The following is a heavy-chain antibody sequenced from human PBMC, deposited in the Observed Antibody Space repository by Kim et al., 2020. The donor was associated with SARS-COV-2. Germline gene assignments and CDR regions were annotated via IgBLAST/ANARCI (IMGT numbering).Heavy chain of an antibody. CDR1: GFTFSSYG. J-gene: IGHJ4*02. Sequence: GGSLRLSCAASGFTFSSYGMHWVRQAPGKGLEWVAVISYDGSNKYYADSVKGRFTISRDNSKNTLYLQMNSLRAEDTAVYYCARDDGHSSSWSHWGQGTLVTVSS. CDR3: ARDDGHSSSWSH. V-gene: IGHV3-33*05. CDR2: ISYDGSNK. D-gene: IGHD6-13*01.